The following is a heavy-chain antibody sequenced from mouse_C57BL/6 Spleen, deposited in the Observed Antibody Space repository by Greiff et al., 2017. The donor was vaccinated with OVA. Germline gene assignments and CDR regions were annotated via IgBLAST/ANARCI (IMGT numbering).Heavy chain of an antibody. D-gene: IGHD1-1*01. CDR1: GFTFSDYY. Sequence: VQLKESEGGLVQPGSSMKLSCTASGFTFSDYYMAWVRQVPEKGLEWVANINYDGSSTYYLDSLKSRFIISRDNAKNILYLQMSSLKSEDTATYYCARGGILRYFDYWGQGTTLTVSS. V-gene: IGHV5-16*01. J-gene: IGHJ2*01. CDR3: ARGGILRYFDY. CDR2: INYDGSST.